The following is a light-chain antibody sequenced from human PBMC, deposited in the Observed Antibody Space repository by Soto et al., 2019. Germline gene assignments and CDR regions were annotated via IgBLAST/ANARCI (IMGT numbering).Light chain of an antibody. V-gene: IGKV3-20*01. J-gene: IGKJ2*01. CDR3: QQYSTSPPTYT. CDR2: GAS. CDR1: QSVSSTY. Sequence: EIVLTQSPGTLSLSPGERATLSCRASQSVSSTYLAWYQHKPGQAPRLLIHGASNRATGIPDRFSGSGYGTAFILTISRLEPEEFAVYYCQQYSTSPPTYTFAQGTKLEIK.